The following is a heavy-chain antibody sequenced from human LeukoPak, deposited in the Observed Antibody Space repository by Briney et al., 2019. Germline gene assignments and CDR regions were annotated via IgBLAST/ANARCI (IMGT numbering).Heavy chain of an antibody. V-gene: IGHV3-21*01. D-gene: IGHD6-13*01. CDR3: AIDVSVAAAVGDHYFDY. CDR2: ISSSSSHI. CDR1: GFTFSSYS. Sequence: GGSLRLSCAASGFTFSSYSMNWLRQAPGKGLEWVSSISSSSSHINYADSVKGRFTISRDNAKNSLFLHMNSLRAEDRAVYYCAIDVSVAAAVGDHYFDYWGQGTLVTVSS. J-gene: IGHJ4*02.